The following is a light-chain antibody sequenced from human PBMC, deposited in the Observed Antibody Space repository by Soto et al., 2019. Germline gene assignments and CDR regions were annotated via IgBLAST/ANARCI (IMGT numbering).Light chain of an antibody. J-gene: IGKJ4*01. CDR1: QGISSA. CDR2: DAS. V-gene: IGKV1-13*02. Sequence: AIQLTQSPSSLSASVGDRVTITCRASQGISSALAWYQQKPGKAPKLLIYDASSLESGVPSRFSGSGSGTDFTLTICSLQPEDFATYYCQQFNSYPLFGGGTKVEIK. CDR3: QQFNSYPL.